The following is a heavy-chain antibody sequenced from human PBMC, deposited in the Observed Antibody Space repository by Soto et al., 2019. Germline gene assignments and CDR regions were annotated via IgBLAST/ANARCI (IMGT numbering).Heavy chain of an antibody. V-gene: IGHV1-69*13. J-gene: IGHJ4*02. D-gene: IGHD6-13*01. CDR1: GGTFSSYA. CDR3: ARVLNPPTMYSSSWYYFDY. Sequence: ASVKVSCKASGGTFSSYAISWVRQAPGQGLEWMGGIIPIFGTANYAQKFQGRVTITADESTSTAYMELSSLRSEDTAVYYCARVLNPPTMYSSSWYYFDYWGQGTLVTVSS. CDR2: IIPIFGTA.